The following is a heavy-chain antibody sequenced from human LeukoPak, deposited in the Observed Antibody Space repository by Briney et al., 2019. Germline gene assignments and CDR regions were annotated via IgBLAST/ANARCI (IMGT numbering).Heavy chain of an antibody. J-gene: IGHJ3*02. CDR3: ARDRCGGDCYADDAFDI. Sequence: SVNVSCKASGGTFSSYAINWVRQAPGQGLEWMGRIIPIFGIANYAQKFQGRVTITADTSTSTAYMELSSLRSEDTAVYYCARDRCGGDCYADDAFDIWGQGTMVTVSS. CDR1: GGTFSSYA. CDR2: IIPIFGIA. D-gene: IGHD2-21*02. V-gene: IGHV1-69*04.